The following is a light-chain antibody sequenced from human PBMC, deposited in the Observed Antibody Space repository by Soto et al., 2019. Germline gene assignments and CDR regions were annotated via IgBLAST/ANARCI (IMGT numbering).Light chain of an antibody. J-gene: IGKJ4*01. CDR1: QRVKNY. CDR2: DAS. CDR3: QQHDIWPLT. V-gene: IGKV3-11*01. Sequence: EIVLTQSPATLSLSPGERATLSCRASQRVKNYLAWYQQKPGHAPRLLIYDASNRATGIPASFSGSGSGTDFTLNLTSIETEDFAGYYRQQHDIWPLTFGGWTKVEI.